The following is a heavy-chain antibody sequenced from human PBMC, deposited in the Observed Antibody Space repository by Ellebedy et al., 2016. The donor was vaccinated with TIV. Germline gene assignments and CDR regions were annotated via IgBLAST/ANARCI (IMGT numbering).Heavy chain of an antibody. J-gene: IGHJ4*02. CDR2: ISPYTIHT. CDR1: GYSFTDFG. Sequence: AASVKVSCKASGYSFTDFGIHWVRLAPGQGLEWMGSISPYTIHTYYAPNLKGRVTMTTDTSTSTAYLDLRSLKSDDTALYYCAREDRGSYQAPLDYWGQGTLVTVSS. D-gene: IGHD1-26*01. V-gene: IGHV1-18*01. CDR3: AREDRGSYQAPLDY.